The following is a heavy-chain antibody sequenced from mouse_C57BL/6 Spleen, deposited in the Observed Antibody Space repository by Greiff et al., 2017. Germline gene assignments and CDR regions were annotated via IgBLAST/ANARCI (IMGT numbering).Heavy chain of an antibody. Sequence: VQLVESGPELVKPGASVKISCKASGYAFSSSWMNWVKQRPGKGLEWIGRIYPGDGDNNYNGKFKGKATLTADKSSSTAYMQLSSLTSEDSAVYFCARRGTGDWFAYWGQGTLVTVSA. J-gene: IGHJ3*01. V-gene: IGHV1-82*01. D-gene: IGHD2-13*01. CDR2: IYPGDGDN. CDR3: ARRGTGDWFAY. CDR1: GYAFSSSW.